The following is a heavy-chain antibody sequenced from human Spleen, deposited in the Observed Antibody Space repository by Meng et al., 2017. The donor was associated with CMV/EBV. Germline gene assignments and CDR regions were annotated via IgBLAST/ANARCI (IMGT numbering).Heavy chain of an antibody. CDR3: AREPLRAAGHYLDY. Sequence: GESLKISCAASGFTFSSYWMHWVRQAPGKGLVWVSRINSDGSSTSYADSVKGRFTISRDNAKNMLFLQMNGLRPEATAVYYCAREPLRAAGHYLDYWGQGTLVTVSS. CDR2: INSDGSST. D-gene: IGHD5-12*01. J-gene: IGHJ4*02. V-gene: IGHV3-74*01. CDR1: GFTFSSYW.